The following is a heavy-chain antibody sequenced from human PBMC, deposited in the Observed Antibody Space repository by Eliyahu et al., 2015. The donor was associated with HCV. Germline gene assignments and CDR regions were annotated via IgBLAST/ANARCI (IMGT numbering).Heavy chain of an antibody. Sequence: EVQLVEPGGGLVQPGGSXRLSXAAXGXTVXXXYMSWVRQAPGKGLEWVSVIYSGGSTYYADSVKGRFTIPRDNSKNTLYLQMNSLRAEDTAVYYCASYCGGDCYPPNDAFDIWGQGTMVTVSS. CDR2: IYSGGST. CDR3: ASYCGGDCYPPNDAFDI. CDR1: GXTVXXXY. D-gene: IGHD2-21*02. V-gene: IGHV3-66*01. J-gene: IGHJ3*02.